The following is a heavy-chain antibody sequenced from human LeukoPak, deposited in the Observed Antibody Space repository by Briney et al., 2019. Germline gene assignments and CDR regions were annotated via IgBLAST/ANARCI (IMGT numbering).Heavy chain of an antibody. CDR3: ARESPLTFYFDY. CDR2: IKDSGTT. V-gene: IGHV1-46*01. CDR1: GYSFTTYH. J-gene: IGHJ4*02. Sequence: ASVKVSCKASGYSFTTYHIHWVRQAPGQGLEWMGIIKDSGTTIYPQKFQGRVTMTRDTSTSTVYMEVSSLRSEETAMFYCARESPLTFYFDYWGQGTLVTVSS. D-gene: IGHD3-16*01.